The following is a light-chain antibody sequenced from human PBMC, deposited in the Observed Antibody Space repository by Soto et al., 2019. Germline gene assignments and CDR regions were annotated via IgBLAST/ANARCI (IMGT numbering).Light chain of an antibody. CDR1: QSVFSS. CDR2: GAA. J-gene: IGKJ1*01. V-gene: IGKV3-15*01. CDR3: QQYHNWPA. Sequence: EVVMTQSPATLSVSAGERAALSYRASQSVFSSLAWYQQKPGQAPRLLIYGAATRATRIPARFSGSGSGTEFTLTISSLKSEDFAVYYCQQYHNWPAFGQGTKVDVK.